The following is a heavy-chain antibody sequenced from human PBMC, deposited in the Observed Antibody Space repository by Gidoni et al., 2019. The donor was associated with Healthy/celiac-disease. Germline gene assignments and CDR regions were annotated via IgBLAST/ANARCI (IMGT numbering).Heavy chain of an antibody. D-gene: IGHD3-22*01. J-gene: IGHJ4*02. CDR2: RWYDGSNK. V-gene: IGHV3-33*01. CDR1: GFPFSSYG. Sequence: QVQLVESGGGVVQPGRSMRLSCAAAGFPFSSYGMHWVRQAPGKGLEWVAVRWYDGSNKYYAASVKGRFTISVDNSKNTLYLQMNSLRAEDTAVYYCARGGMIVNYFDYWGQGTLVTVSS. CDR3: ARGGMIVNYFDY.